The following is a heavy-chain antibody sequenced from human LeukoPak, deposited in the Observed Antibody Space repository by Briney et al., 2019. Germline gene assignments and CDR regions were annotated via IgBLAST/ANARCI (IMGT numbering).Heavy chain of an antibody. CDR2: ISSSSSYI. D-gene: IGHD3-3*01. CDR1: GFTFSSYS. Sequence: RGSLRLSCAASGFTFSSYSMNWVRQAPRKGLEWVSSISSSSSYIYYADSVKGRFTISRDNAKNSLYLQMNSLRAEDTAVYYCARVGTFWSGYPAHHPFDYWGQGTLVTVSS. V-gene: IGHV3-21*01. CDR3: ARVGTFWSGYPAHHPFDY. J-gene: IGHJ4*02.